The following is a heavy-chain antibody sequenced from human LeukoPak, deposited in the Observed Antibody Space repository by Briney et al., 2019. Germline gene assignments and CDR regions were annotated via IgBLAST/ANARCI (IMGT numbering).Heavy chain of an antibody. D-gene: IGHD3-22*01. Sequence: GGSLRLSCAASGFTFSSYGMHWVRQAPGKGLEWVAVIWYDGSNKYYADSVKGRFTISRDNSKNTLYLQMNSLRAEDTAVYYCARGDYYDSSGYYCWGQGTLVTVSS. CDR2: IWYDGSNK. V-gene: IGHV3-33*01. CDR1: GFTFSSYG. CDR3: ARGDYYDSSGYYC. J-gene: IGHJ4*02.